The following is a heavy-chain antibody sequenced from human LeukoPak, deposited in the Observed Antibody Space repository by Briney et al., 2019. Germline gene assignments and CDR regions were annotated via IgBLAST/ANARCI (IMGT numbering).Heavy chain of an antibody. CDR3: ARVDIRTAFFDY. Sequence: SETLSLTCTVSGGSINSYYWSWIRRPAGKGLEWIGRIYSSGSTGYNPSLKSRVTMSLDTSKNQFSLNLSSVTAADTAVYYCARVDIRTAFFDYWGQGTLVTVYS. CDR1: GGSINSYY. D-gene: IGHD5-12*01. V-gene: IGHV4-4*07. CDR2: IYSSGST. J-gene: IGHJ4*02.